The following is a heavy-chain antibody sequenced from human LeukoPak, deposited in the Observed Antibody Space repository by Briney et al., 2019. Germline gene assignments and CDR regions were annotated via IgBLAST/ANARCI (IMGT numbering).Heavy chain of an antibody. CDR1: GYTFRSHC. D-gene: IGHD6-6*01. Sequence: GGSLRLSCAASGYTFRSHCKHWVRHAPGKGLVWVSRIKGDGSNTTYADAVEGRCSISRDNTTNTLYLQKMSLRAEDTAVYHCARSQSSYSTNGLDVWGQGTTVTVSS. V-gene: IGHV3-74*03. CDR3: ARSQSSYSTNGLDV. CDR2: IKGDGSNT. J-gene: IGHJ3*01.